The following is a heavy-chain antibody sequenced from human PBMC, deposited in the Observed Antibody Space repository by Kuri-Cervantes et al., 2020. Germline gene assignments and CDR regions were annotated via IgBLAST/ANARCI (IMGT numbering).Heavy chain of an antibody. CDR3: ARGAVTMIDY. CDR2: INHRGST. CDR1: GGSFSGYY. V-gene: IGHV4-34*01. J-gene: IGHJ4*02. D-gene: IGHD3-22*01. Sequence: GSLRLSCAVYGGSFSGYYWSWIRQPPGKGLEWIGEINHRGSTNYNPSLKSRVTISVDTSKNQFSLNLSFVTASDTAVYYCARGAVTMIDYWGKGTLVTVSS.